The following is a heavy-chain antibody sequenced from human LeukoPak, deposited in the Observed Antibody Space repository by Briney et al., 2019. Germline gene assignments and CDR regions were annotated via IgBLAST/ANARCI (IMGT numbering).Heavy chain of an antibody. CDR1: GGSFSGYY. CDR2: INHSGST. V-gene: IGHV4-34*01. D-gene: IGHD3-3*01. CDR3: ARTRITIFGVAKSRFDY. Sequence: SETLSLTCAVYGGSFSGYYWSWIRQPPGKGLEWIGEINHSGSTNYNPSLKSRVTISVDTSKNQFYLKLSSVTAADTAVYYCARTRITIFGVAKSRFDYWGQGTLVTVSS. J-gene: IGHJ4*02.